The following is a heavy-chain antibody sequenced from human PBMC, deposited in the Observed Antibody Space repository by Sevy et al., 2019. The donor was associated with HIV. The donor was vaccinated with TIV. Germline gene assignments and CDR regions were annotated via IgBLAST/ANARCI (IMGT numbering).Heavy chain of an antibody. J-gene: IGHJ4*02. CDR3: AREVRDADRKDFDY. V-gene: IGHV3-48*01. Sequence: GGSLRLSCAASGFTFSSYSMNWVRQAPGKGLEWLAFISSSSSPTYYADSVKGRFTISRDNAKNSVHLQLNSLRAEDTAVYYCAREVRDADRKDFDYWGQGTLVTVSS. CDR2: ISSSSSPT. CDR1: GFTFSSYS. D-gene: IGHD3-10*01.